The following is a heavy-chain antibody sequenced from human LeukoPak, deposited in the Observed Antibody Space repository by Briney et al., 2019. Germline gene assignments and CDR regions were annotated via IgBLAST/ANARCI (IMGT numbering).Heavy chain of an antibody. CDR1: GFTFSNAW. J-gene: IGHJ4*02. D-gene: IGHD3-10*01. CDR3: TTDSLLWFGESKDFDY. CDR2: IKSKTDGGTT. Sequence: GGSLRLSCAASGFTFSNAWMSWVRQAPGKGLEWVGRIKSKTDGGTTDYAAPVKGRFTISRDDSKNTLYLQMNSLKAEDTAVYHCTTDSLLWFGESKDFDYWGQGTLVTVSS. V-gene: IGHV3-15*01.